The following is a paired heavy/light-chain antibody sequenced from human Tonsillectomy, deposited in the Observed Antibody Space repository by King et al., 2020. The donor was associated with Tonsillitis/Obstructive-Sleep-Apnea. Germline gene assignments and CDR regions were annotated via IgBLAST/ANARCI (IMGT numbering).Light chain of an antibody. CDR2: AAS. V-gene: IGKV1-39*01. J-gene: IGKJ2*01. CDR1: QTLISD. CDR3: QQSHRAPYT. Sequence: DIQMTQSPSSLSASIGDRVTITCRASQTLISDLNWYQQKPGKAPKLLIYAASRLQSGVPSRFSGSGSGTAFTLTISGLQPEDFASYFCQQSHRAPYTFGQGTKLEVK.
Heavy chain of an antibody. Sequence: QVQLVESGGGVVQPGRSLRLSCAASLFTFSNYRMHWVRQAPGKGLEWVSVISDDGTQKYYPDSVKGRFSISRDNSKNTLYLQMNSLRAEDTAVYYCARERGSTWYRYFDFWGQGTLVSVSS. CDR3: ARERGSTWYRYFDF. J-gene: IGHJ4*02. CDR2: ISDDGTQK. D-gene: IGHD6-13*01. V-gene: IGHV3-30*01. CDR1: LFTFSNYR.